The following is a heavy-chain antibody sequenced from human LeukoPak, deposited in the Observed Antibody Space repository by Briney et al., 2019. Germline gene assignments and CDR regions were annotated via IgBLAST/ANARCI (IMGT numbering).Heavy chain of an antibody. J-gene: IGHJ6*03. CDR1: GFTFSSYW. CDR2: IKQDGSEK. V-gene: IGHV3-7*01. Sequence: GGSLRLSCAASGFTFSSYWMSWVRQAPGKGLEWVANIKQDGSEKYYVDSVKGRFSISRDSSKNILYLQMNSLRAEDTAVYYCAKDRCSNGVGCYYYYMDVWGKGTTVTISS. CDR3: AKDRCSNGVGCYYYYMDV. D-gene: IGHD2-8*01.